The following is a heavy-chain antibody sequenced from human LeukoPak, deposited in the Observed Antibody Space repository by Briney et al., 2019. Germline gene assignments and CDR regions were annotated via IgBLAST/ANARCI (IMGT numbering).Heavy chain of an antibody. CDR3: AREEGGVGSIRRPFDY. D-gene: IGHD1-26*01. CDR1: GASISSYY. J-gene: IGHJ4*02. CDR2: SGTT. Sequence: SETLSLTCTVSGASISSYYWSWIRQPAGKGLEWIGRSGTTNFNPSLNGRVTMSLDTSKNQFSLKLSSVTAADTAVYYCAREEGGVGSIRRPFDYWGQGTLVTVSS. V-gene: IGHV4-4*07.